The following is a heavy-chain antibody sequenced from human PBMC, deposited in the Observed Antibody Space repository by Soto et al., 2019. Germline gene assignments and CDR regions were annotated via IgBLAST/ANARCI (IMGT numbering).Heavy chain of an antibody. D-gene: IGHD6-19*01. CDR3: ATSSDWSPLLDY. CDR2: MNNGGGT. Sequence: GAPVKVSRKGAPYTFSHNYLHWVRQAPGQRPEWMGWMNNGGGTIYAQEFQGRLTMTRDTSITTAYMELNRLSSDDTGFYYCATSSDWSPLLDYWGQGTLVTVSS. CDR1: PYTFSHNY. V-gene: IGHV1-2*02. J-gene: IGHJ4*02.